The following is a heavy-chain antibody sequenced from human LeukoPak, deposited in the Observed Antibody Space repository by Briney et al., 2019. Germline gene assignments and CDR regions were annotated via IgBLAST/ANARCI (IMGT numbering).Heavy chain of an antibody. CDR1: GLTFSSYA. D-gene: IGHD2-2*01. J-gene: IGHJ6*02. CDR2: LSDRAAST. V-gene: IGHV3-23*01. Sequence: GGSLRLSCAASGLTFSSYAMSWARHAPGRGLEWVSALSDRAASTYYADSVKGRFTISRDNSKNTLYLQMNSLRADDTAVYYCAKDWGHCSSPRCYPPYGMDVWGQGTTVTVSS. CDR3: AKDWGHCSSPRCYPPYGMDV.